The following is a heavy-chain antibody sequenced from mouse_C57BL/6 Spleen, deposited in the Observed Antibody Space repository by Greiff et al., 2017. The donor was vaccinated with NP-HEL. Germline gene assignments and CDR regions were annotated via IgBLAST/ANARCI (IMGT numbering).Heavy chain of an antibody. CDR2: IWRGGST. J-gene: IGHJ4*01. D-gene: IGHD2-4*01. V-gene: IGHV2-5*01. CDR1: GFSLTSYG. CDR3: AKSYDYDGAMDY. Sequence: VKVVESGPGLVQPSQSLSITCTVSGFSLTSYGVHWVRQSPGKGLEWLGVIWRGGSTDYNAAFMSRLSITKDNSKSQVFFKMNSLQADDTAIYYCAKSYDYDGAMDYWGQGTSVTVSS.